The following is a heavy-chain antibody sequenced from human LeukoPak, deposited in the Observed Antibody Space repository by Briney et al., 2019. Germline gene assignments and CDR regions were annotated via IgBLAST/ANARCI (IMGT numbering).Heavy chain of an antibody. CDR2: ISGSGGST. V-gene: IGHV3-23*01. CDR1: GFTFSSYA. D-gene: IGHD5-12*01. CDR3: AKDTEYRGYDSCFDY. J-gene: IGHJ4*02. Sequence: HTGGSLRLSCAASGFTFSSYAMSWVRQAPGKGLEWVSAISGSGGSTYYADPVKGRFTISRDNSKNTLYLQMNSLRAEDTAVYYCAKDTEYRGYDSCFDYWGQGTLVTVSS.